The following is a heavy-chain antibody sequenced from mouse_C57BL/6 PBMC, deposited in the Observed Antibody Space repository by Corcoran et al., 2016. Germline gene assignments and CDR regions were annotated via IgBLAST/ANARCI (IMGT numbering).Heavy chain of an antibody. CDR1: GYTFTTYG. V-gene: IGHV9-3*01. Sequence: QIQLVQSGPELKKPGETVKISCKASGYTFTTYGMSWVKQAPGKGLKWMGWINTYSGVPTYADDFKGRFAFSLETSASTAYLQINNLKNEDTATYFCARRYYGSSPPFAYWGQGTLVTVSA. D-gene: IGHD1-1*01. CDR3: ARRYYGSSPPFAY. J-gene: IGHJ3*01. CDR2: INTYSGVP.